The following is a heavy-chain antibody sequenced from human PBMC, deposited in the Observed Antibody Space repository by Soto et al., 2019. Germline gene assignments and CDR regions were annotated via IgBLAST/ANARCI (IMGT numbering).Heavy chain of an antibody. CDR2: IWYDGSNK. Sequence: QVQLVESGGGVVQPGRSLRLSCAASGFTFSSYGMHWVRQAPGKGLEWVAVIWYDGSNKYYADSVKGRFTISRDNSKNTLYLQMNSLIAEDTAVYYCARAKPVFAAFDIWGQGTMVTVSS. J-gene: IGHJ3*02. CDR3: ARAKPVFAAFDI. D-gene: IGHD2-21*01. CDR1: GFTFSSYG. V-gene: IGHV3-33*01.